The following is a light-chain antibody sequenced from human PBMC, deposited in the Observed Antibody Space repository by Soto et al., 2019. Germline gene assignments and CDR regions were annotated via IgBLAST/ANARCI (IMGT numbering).Light chain of an antibody. V-gene: IGKV2D-29*01. J-gene: IGKJ4*01. CDR2: EVS. Sequence: DIVLTQTPLSLSVTPGQPASISCNSSQGLLDSDGRTHLYWYVQKPGQPPQALIYEVSKRSSGVPDRFSGSGSGTHFTLTMSRVQAEDAGIYYCMQSLQLNTFGGGTKVEIK. CDR1: QGLLDSDGRTH. CDR3: MQSLQLNT.